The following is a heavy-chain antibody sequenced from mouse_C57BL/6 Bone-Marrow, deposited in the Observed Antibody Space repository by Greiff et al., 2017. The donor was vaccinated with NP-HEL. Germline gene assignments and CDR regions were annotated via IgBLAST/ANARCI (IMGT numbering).Heavy chain of an antibody. D-gene: IGHD3-2*02. CDR1: GYTFTSYW. Sequence: QVQLQQPGTELVKPGASVKLSCKASGYTFTSYWMHWVKQRPGQGLEWIGNINPSNGGTNYNEKFKSKATLTVDKSYSTAYMQLSSLTSEDSAVYYCARWDTAQAKRGYYYAMDYWGQGTSVTVSS. V-gene: IGHV1-53*01. CDR2: INPSNGGT. CDR3: ARWDTAQAKRGYYYAMDY. J-gene: IGHJ4*01.